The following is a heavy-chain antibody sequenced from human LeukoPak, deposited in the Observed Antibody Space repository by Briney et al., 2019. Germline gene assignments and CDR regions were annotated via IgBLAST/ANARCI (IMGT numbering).Heavy chain of an antibody. CDR2: IWYDGSNK. CDR1: GFNFSSYG. V-gene: IGHV3-33*06. J-gene: IGHJ4*02. Sequence: PGGSLRLSCAASGFNFSSYGMHWVRQAPAKGLEWVAVIWYDGSNKYYADSVKGRFTISRDNSKNTLYLQMNILRAEDTAVYYCAKSSGWQLDYWGQGTLVTFSS. CDR3: AKSSGWQLDY. D-gene: IGHD6-19*01.